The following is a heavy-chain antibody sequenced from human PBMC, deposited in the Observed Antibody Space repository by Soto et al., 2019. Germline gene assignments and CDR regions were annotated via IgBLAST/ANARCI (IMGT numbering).Heavy chain of an antibody. V-gene: IGHV1-2*04. J-gene: IGHJ6*02. CDR2: INPNSGGT. CDR1: GGTFTGYY. CDR3: ARAGATVVTLRAAAYYGMDV. D-gene: IGHD4-17*01. Sequence: GASVKVSCKASGGTFTGYYMHWVRQAPGQGLEWMGWINPNSGGTNYAQKFQGWVTMTRDTSISTAYMELSRLRSDDTAVYYCARAGATVVTLRAAAYYGMDVWGQGTTVTVSS.